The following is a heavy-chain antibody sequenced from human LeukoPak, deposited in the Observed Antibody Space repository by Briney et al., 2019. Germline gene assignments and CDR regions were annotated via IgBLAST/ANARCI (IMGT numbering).Heavy chain of an antibody. Sequence: PGRSLRLSCAASGFTFSSYGMHWVRQAPGKGLEWVAVIWYDGSNKYYADSVKGRFTISRDNSKNTLYLQMNSLRAEDTAVYYCAKAVEVGVGAFDYWGQGTLVTVSS. D-gene: IGHD1-26*01. CDR2: IWYDGSNK. CDR3: AKAVEVGVGAFDY. CDR1: GFTFSSYG. V-gene: IGHV3-33*06. J-gene: IGHJ4*02.